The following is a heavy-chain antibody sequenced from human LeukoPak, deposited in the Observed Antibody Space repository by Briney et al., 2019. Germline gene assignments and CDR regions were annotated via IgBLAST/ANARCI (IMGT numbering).Heavy chain of an antibody. Sequence: GASVKVSCKASGYTFTSYGISWVRQAPGQGLEWMGWISAYNGNTNYAQKLQGRVTMTTDTSTSTAYMELRSLRSDDTAVYYCARDRYVAALNYYYYMDVWGKGTTVTISS. CDR1: GYTFTSYG. D-gene: IGHD2-15*01. J-gene: IGHJ6*03. CDR3: ARDRYVAALNYYYYMDV. V-gene: IGHV1-18*01. CDR2: ISAYNGNT.